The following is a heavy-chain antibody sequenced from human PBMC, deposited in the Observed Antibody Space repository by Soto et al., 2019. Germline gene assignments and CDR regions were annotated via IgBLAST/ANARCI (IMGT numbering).Heavy chain of an antibody. Sequence: ASVKVSCKASGYTFTGYYMHWVRQAPGQGLEWMGWINPNSGGTNYAQKFQGRATMTRDTSISTAYMGLSRLRSDDTAVYYCARGPIFGVVIHPFDYWGQGTLVTVSS. J-gene: IGHJ4*02. V-gene: IGHV1-2*02. D-gene: IGHD3-3*01. CDR2: INPNSGGT. CDR1: GYTFTGYY. CDR3: ARGPIFGVVIHPFDY.